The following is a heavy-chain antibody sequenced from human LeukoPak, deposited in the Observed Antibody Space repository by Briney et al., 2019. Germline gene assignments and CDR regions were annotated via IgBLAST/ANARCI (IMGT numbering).Heavy chain of an antibody. CDR2: ISGSGGST. Sequence: GGSLRLSCAASGFTFSSYAMSWVRQAPGKGPEWVSAISGSGGSTYYADSVKGRFTISRDNSKNTLYLQMNSLRAEDTAVYYCARGDSSGYYFDYWGQGTLVTVSS. V-gene: IGHV3-23*01. D-gene: IGHD3-22*01. J-gene: IGHJ4*02. CDR3: ARGDSSGYYFDY. CDR1: GFTFSSYA.